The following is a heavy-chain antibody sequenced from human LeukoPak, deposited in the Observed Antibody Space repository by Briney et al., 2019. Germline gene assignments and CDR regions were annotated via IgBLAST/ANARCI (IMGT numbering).Heavy chain of an antibody. J-gene: IGHJ4*02. D-gene: IGHD3-3*01. CDR2: INSDGSST. CDR3: ARSLWRAYDFWSGYYDRGFDY. CDR1: GFTFSSYW. Sequence: GGSLRLSCAASGFTFSSYWMHWVRQAPGKGLVWVSRINSDGSSTSYADSVKGRFTISRDNAKNTLYLQMSSLRAEDTAVYYCARSLWRAYDFWSGYYDRGFDYWGQGTLVTVSS. V-gene: IGHV3-74*01.